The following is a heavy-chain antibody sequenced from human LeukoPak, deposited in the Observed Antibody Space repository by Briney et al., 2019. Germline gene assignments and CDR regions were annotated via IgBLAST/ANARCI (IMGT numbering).Heavy chain of an antibody. D-gene: IGHD6-19*01. CDR3: ARDGGYSSGQKTGFDY. CDR2: ISSSSSYI. CDR1: GFTFSSYS. Sequence: GGSLRLSCAASGFTFSSYSMNWVRQAPEKGLEWVSSISSSSSYIYYADSVKGRFTISRDNAKNSLYLQMNSLRAEDTAVYYCARDGGYSSGQKTGFDYWGQGTLVTVSS. V-gene: IGHV3-21*01. J-gene: IGHJ4*02.